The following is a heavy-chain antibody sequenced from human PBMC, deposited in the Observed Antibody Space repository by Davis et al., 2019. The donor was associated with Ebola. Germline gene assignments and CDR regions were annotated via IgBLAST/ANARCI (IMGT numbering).Heavy chain of an antibody. CDR1: GYTFTSYA. CDR2: INAGNGNT. V-gene: IGHV1-3*01. D-gene: IGHD2-2*01. CDR3: AREERSTPYYYYGMDV. Sequence: AASVKVSCKASGYTFTSYAMHWVRQAPGQRLEWMGWINAGNGNTKYSQKFQGRVTITRDTSASTAYMELSSLRSEDTAVYYCAREERSTPYYYYGMDVWGQGTTVTVSS. J-gene: IGHJ6*02.